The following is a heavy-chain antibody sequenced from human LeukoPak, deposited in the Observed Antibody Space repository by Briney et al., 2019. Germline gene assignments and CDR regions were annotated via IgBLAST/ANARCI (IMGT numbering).Heavy chain of an antibody. CDR3: ARTGVEMATINYYYYGMDV. D-gene: IGHD5-24*01. J-gene: IGHJ6*02. Sequence: SVKVSCKASEGTFSSYAISWVRQAPGQGLEWMGRTIPILGIANYAQKFQGRVTITADKSTSTAYMELSSLRSEDTAVYYCARTGVEMATINYYYYGMDVWGQGTTVTVSS. CDR2: TIPILGIA. V-gene: IGHV1-69*04. CDR1: EGTFSSYA.